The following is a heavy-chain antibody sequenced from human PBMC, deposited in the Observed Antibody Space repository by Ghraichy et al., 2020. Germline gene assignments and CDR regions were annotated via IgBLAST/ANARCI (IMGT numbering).Heavy chain of an antibody. Sequence: GESLNISCAASGFTFSSYAMSWVRQAPGKGLEWVSAISGSGGSTYYADSVKGRFTISRDNSKNTLYLQMNSLGAEDTAVYYCAKVSGPAAPHYYGMDVWGQGTTVTVSS. CDR3: AKVSGPAAPHYYGMDV. CDR1: GFTFSSYA. V-gene: IGHV3-23*01. CDR2: ISGSGGST. D-gene: IGHD6-25*01. J-gene: IGHJ6*02.